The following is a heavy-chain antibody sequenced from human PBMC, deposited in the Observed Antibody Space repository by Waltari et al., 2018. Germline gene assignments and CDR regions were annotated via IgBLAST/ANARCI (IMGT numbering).Heavy chain of an antibody. V-gene: IGHV3-53*01. J-gene: IGHJ4*02. CDR3: AKDPGYNSGTYYGDY. CDR2: IHVDGVT. Sequence: EVQLVESGGVLIQPGGSLRLSCAASGFNVRNNYMSWVRQAPGRGLEWLSVIHVDGVTHYADSVKGRFTISKDNSKNTLYLQMNNLRAEDTAVYYCAKDPGYNSGTYYGDYWGQGTLVTVSS. D-gene: IGHD3-10*01. CDR1: GFNVRNNY.